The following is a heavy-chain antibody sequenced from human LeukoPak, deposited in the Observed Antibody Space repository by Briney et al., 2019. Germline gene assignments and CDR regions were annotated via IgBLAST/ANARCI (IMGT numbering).Heavy chain of an antibody. Sequence: PSETLSPTCTVSGASISSSSNYWGWIRQPPGKGLEWIGSIYYSGSTYYNPSLKSRVTISVDTSKNQFSLNMSSVTAADTAVYYCARDRPSGDEYTHVHDIWGQGTMVTVSS. CDR1: GASISSSSNY. CDR3: ARDRPSGDEYTHVHDI. CDR2: IYYSGST. V-gene: IGHV4-39*07. D-gene: IGHD2-21*02. J-gene: IGHJ3*02.